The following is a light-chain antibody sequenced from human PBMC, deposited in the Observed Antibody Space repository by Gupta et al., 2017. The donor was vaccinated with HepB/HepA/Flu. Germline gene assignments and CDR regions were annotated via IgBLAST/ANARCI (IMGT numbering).Light chain of an antibody. V-gene: IGKV3-15*01. CDR1: QSISSN. Sequence: EIVMTQSPATLSVSPGERATLSCRASQSISSNLAWYQQKPGQAPRLLMYGGSTRATGIPARFGGSGYGTEFTLTISSLQPEDFAVYYCQQYNSLLWTFGQGSKVEIK. CDR3: QQYNSLLWT. J-gene: IGKJ1*01. CDR2: GGS.